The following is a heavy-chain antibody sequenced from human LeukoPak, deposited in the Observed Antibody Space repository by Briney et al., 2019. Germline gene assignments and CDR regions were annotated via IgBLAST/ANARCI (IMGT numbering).Heavy chain of an antibody. V-gene: IGHV5-51*01. Sequence: GESLKISXKGSGYSFTSYWIGWVRQMPGKGLEWMGIIYPGDSDTIYSPSFQGQVTISADKSISTAYLQWSSLKASDTAMYYCASPSPDDYGDYDLGYWGQGTLVTVSS. J-gene: IGHJ4*02. CDR3: ASPSPDDYGDYDLGY. D-gene: IGHD4-17*01. CDR2: IYPGDSDT. CDR1: GYSFTSYW.